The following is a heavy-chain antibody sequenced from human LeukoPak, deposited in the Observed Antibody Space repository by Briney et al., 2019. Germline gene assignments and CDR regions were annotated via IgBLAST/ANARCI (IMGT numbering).Heavy chain of an antibody. V-gene: IGHV3-30-3*01. D-gene: IGHD6-13*01. CDR3: ARTGYSSSWYKSGVDGVFDY. CDR1: GFTFSSYA. J-gene: IGHJ4*02. CDR2: ISYDGSNK. Sequence: GGSLRLSCAASGFTFSSYAMHWVRQAPGKGLEWVAVISYDGSNKYYADSVKGRFTISRDNSKNTLYLQMNNLRAEDTAVYYCARTGYSSSWYKSGVDGVFDYWGQGTLVTVSS.